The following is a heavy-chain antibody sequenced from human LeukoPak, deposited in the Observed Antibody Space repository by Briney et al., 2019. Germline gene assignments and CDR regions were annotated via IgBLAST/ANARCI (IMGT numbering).Heavy chain of an antibody. J-gene: IGHJ6*02. CDR1: RYTLSEIS. CDR3: AREGGYDPRGSDYYGMDV. V-gene: IGHV1-24*01. D-gene: IGHD5-12*01. Sequence: EASVKVSCKVSRYTLSEISMHWVRQPPGKGLERVGGYDPEHGKRIYAQKFQGRVTITADESTSTAYMELSSLRSEDTAVYYCAREGGYDPRGSDYYGMDVWGQGTTVTVSS. CDR2: YDPEHGKR.